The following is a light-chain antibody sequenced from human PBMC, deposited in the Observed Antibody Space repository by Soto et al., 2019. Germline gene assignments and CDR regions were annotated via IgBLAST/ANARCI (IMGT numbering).Light chain of an antibody. CDR2: AAS. J-gene: IGKJ5*01. CDR1: QDISNY. CDR3: QQSYSTPPIT. Sequence: DIQMTQSPSSLSASVEDRVTITCQASQDISNYLNWYQQKPGKAPKLLIYAASSLQSGVPSRFSGSGSGTDFTLTISSLQPEDFATYYCQQSYSTPPITFGQGTRLEIK. V-gene: IGKV1-39*01.